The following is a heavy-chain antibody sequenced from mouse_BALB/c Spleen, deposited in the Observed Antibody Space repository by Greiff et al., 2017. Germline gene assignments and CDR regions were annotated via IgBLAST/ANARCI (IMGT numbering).Heavy chain of an antibody. CDR1: GYTFTSYW. V-gene: IGHV1-87*01. J-gene: IGHJ3*01. CDR2: IYPGDGDT. CDR3: ARSGYGFAY. D-gene: IGHD1-2*01. Sequence: VQRVESGAELARPGASVKLSCKASGYTFTSYWMQWVKQRPGQGLEWIGAIYPGDGDTRYTQKFKGKATLTADKSSSTAYMQLSSLASEDSAVYYCARSGYGFAYWGQGTLVTVSA.